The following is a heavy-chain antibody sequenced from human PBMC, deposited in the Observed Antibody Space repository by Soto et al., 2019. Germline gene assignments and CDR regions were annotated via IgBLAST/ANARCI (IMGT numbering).Heavy chain of an antibody. J-gene: IGHJ4*02. CDR2: ISSSGSTI. V-gene: IGHV3-11*01. D-gene: IGHD3-22*01. CDR1: GFTFSDYY. Sequence: LRLSCAASGFTFSDYYMIWIRQAPVKGLGWVSYISSSGSTIYYADSVKGRFTISRDNAKNSLYLQMNSLRAEDTAVYYCARDRYYYDSSGYSLPLFDYWGQGTLVTVSS. CDR3: ARDRYYYDSSGYSLPLFDY.